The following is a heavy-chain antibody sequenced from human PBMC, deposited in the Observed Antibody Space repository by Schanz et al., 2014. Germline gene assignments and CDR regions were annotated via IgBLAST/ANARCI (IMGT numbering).Heavy chain of an antibody. Sequence: QVQLVESGGGVVQPGGSLRLSCVASGFSFSGFAVHWVRQAPGKGLEWVSIVSHDGFTKHYADSVRGRFTLSRDNSTNTVYLQMNSLRAADPALYFCATDYSGGGCHIWGQGTMVTVSS. V-gene: IGHV3-30*04. J-gene: IGHJ3*02. CDR3: ATDYSGGGCHI. CDR1: GFSFSGFA. CDR2: VSHDGFTK. D-gene: IGHD6-19*01.